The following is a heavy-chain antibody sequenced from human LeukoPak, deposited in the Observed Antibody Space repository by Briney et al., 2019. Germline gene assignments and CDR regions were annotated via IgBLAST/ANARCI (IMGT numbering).Heavy chain of an antibody. Sequence: PGGSLRLSCVASGFPFSTYAMHWVRQAPGKGLEYVSGISSNGSNTNYADSVEGRFTISRDNSKNTLYLRVGSLRLEDMAVYYCARVSGYSYGQWGQGTLSPSPQ. J-gene: IGHJ4*02. D-gene: IGHD5-18*01. CDR2: ISSNGSNT. CDR1: GFPFSTYA. V-gene: IGHV3-64*02. CDR3: ARVSGYSYGQ.